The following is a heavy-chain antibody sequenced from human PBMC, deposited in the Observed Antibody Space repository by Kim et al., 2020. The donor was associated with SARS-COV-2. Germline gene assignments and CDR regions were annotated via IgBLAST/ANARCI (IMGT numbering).Heavy chain of an antibody. D-gene: IGHD6-13*01. CDR3: ARLGSSSWNFDY. Sequence: KSYGDSVKGRFTISRDTAKNPLYLQMNSLRAEDTAVYYCARLGSSSWNFDYWGQGTLVTVSS. J-gene: IGHJ4*02. CDR2: K. V-gene: IGHV3-7*04.